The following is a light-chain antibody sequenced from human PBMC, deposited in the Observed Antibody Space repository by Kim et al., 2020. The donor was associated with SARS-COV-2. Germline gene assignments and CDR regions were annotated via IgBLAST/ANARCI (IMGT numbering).Light chain of an antibody. CDR2: GAS. V-gene: IGKV3-20*01. CDR3: QQYGSSPYT. Sequence: EIVLTQSPGTLSLSPGERATLSCRASQSVSSSYLAWYQQKPGQAPRLLIYGASSRATGIPDRFSGSGSGTAFTLTISRLEPEDFAVYYCQQYGSSPYTFGQGTKLEI. J-gene: IGKJ2*01. CDR1: QSVSSSY.